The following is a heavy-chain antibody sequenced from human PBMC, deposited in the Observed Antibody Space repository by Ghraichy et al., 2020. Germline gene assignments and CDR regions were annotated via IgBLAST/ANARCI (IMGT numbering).Heavy chain of an antibody. V-gene: IGHV1-2*02. J-gene: IGHJ4*02. Sequence: KVSCKASGYTFTGYYMHWVRQAPGQGLEWMGWINPNSGGTNYAQKFQGRVTMTRDTSISTAYMELSRLRSDDTAVYYCARDSVTMVRGVIKSLGYWGQGTLVTVSS. D-gene: IGHD3-10*01. CDR3: ARDSVTMVRGVIKSLGY. CDR2: INPNSGGT. CDR1: GYTFTGYY.